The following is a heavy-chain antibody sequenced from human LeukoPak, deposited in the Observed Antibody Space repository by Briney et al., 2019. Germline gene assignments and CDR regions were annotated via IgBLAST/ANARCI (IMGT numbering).Heavy chain of an antibody. D-gene: IGHD5-18*01. CDR2: INPSGGSA. J-gene: IGHJ4*02. Sequence: ASVKISCKASGYTFTSYYIHWVREAPGQGLEWMGIINPSGGSASYAQKFQGRVTMTRDTSTSTVYMELSSLRSEDTAVYSCARGGTQLWLYYFDYWGQGTLVTVSS. V-gene: IGHV1-46*01. CDR3: ARGGTQLWLYYFDY. CDR1: GYTFTSYY.